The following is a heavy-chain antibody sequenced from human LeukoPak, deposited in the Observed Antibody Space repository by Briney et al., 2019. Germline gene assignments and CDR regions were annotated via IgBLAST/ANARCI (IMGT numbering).Heavy chain of an antibody. CDR1: GGTFSSYA. CDR2: IIPIFGTA. V-gene: IGHV1-69*13. Sequence: ASVKASCKASGGTFSSYAISWVRQAPGQGLEWMGGIIPIFGTANYAQKFQGRVTITADESTSTAYMELSSLRSEDTAVYYCARVVLMVYAHHYYYYGMDVWGQGTTVTVSS. J-gene: IGHJ6*02. CDR3: ARVVLMVYAHHYYYYGMDV. D-gene: IGHD2-8*01.